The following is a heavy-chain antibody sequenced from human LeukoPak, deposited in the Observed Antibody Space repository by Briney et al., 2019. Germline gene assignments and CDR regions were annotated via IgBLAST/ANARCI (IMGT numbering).Heavy chain of an antibody. CDR3: AKSAVSGVVVAASHY. CDR2: ISGSGGST. J-gene: IGHJ4*02. CDR1: GFTFSSYA. Sequence: PGGSLRLSCAASGFTFSSYAMSWVRQAPGKGLEWVSAISGSGGSTYYADSVKGRFTMSRDNSKNTLYLQMNSLRAEDTAVYYCAKSAVSGVVVAASHYWGQGTLVTVSS. D-gene: IGHD2-15*01. V-gene: IGHV3-23*01.